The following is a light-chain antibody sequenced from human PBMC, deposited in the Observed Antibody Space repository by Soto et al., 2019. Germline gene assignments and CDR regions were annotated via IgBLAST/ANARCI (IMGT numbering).Light chain of an antibody. CDR2: GAT. CDR3: QQYGNSPQT. CDR1: QSVNSNY. J-gene: IGKJ1*01. V-gene: IGKV3-20*01. Sequence: EIVLTQSPGTLSLSPGESATLSCRASQSVNSNYVAWYQQRPGQTPRLLIYGATHMATGTPDRFRSSGSGTDFTLTINRLEPEDFAVYFCQQYGNSPQTFGQGTKVEIK.